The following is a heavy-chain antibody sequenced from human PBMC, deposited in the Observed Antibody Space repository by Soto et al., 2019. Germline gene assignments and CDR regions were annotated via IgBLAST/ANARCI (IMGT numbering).Heavy chain of an antibody. CDR2: ISIGSSSM. Sequence: GGSLRLSCEASGFTFRNYKMNWVRQAPGKGLEWVSQISIGSSSMDYADSVKGRFTISRDNSKNTLYLQMNSLRAEDTAVYYCARDMAGGDTAMVDGPADYWGQGTLVTVSS. J-gene: IGHJ4*02. CDR3: ARDMAGGDTAMVDGPADY. V-gene: IGHV3-48*01. CDR1: GFTFRNYK. D-gene: IGHD5-18*01.